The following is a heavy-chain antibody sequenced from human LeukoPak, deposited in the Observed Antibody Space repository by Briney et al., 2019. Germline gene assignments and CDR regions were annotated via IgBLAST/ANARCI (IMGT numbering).Heavy chain of an antibody. J-gene: IGHJ4*02. CDR1: GYTFTSYD. CDR3: ARGARFSSSWYRLFDY. D-gene: IGHD6-13*01. Sequence: ASVKVSCKAPGYTFTSYDINWVRQAPGQGLEWMGWMNPNSGNTDYAQKFQGRVTMTRNTSISTAYMELSSLGSEDTAVYYYARGARFSSSWYRLFDYGGQGTLVTVSS. V-gene: IGHV1-8*01. CDR2: MNPNSGNT.